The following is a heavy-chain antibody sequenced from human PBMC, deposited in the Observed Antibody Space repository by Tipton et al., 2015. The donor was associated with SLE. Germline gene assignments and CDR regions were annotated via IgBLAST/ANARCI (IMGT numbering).Heavy chain of an antibody. V-gene: IGHV4-61*02. J-gene: IGHJ4*02. CDR2: IYTSGTT. D-gene: IGHD3-10*01. Sequence: TLSLTCTVSGVSISSSTYYWSWIRQPAGKGLEWIGRIYTSGTTRYNPSLKSRVTMSVDTSKSQFSLELSSVTAADTAVYYCARELPDYGSGSRDPHFDYWGQGTLVTVSS. CDR1: GVSISSSTYY. CDR3: ARELPDYGSGSRDPHFDY.